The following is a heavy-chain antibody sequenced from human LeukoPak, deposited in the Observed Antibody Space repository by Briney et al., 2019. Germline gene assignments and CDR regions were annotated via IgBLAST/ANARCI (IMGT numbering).Heavy chain of an antibody. CDR1: GFTFSSYW. J-gene: IGHJ4*02. Sequence: PGGSLRLSCAASGFTFSSYWMSWVRQAPGKGLEWVSDISGSGGTTYYADSVKGRFTISRDNSKNTLYLQMNSLRAEDTAVYYCAKLAGGLLLEKKYYFDYWGQGTLVTVSS. V-gene: IGHV3-23*01. D-gene: IGHD3-10*01. CDR2: ISGSGGTT. CDR3: AKLAGGLLLEKKYYFDY.